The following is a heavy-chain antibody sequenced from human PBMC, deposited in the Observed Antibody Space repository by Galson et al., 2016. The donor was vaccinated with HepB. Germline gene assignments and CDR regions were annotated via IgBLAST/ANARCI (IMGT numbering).Heavy chain of an antibody. CDR2: ISTSSSTI. J-gene: IGHJ4*02. CDR3: ARDGNHGYDMDY. Sequence: SLRLSCAACGFTFSTASMDWVRQAPGKGLEWISYISTSSSTIYYADSVKGRLTISRDNAKNSLYLQMNSLRDEDTAIYFCARDGNHGYDMDYWGQGTLVTVSS. V-gene: IGHV3-48*02. D-gene: IGHD1-14*01. CDR1: GFTFSTAS.